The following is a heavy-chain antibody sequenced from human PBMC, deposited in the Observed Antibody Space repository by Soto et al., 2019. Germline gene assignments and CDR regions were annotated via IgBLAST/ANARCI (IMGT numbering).Heavy chain of an antibody. CDR3: AKSYGSGSYYMVGGALDY. J-gene: IGHJ4*02. CDR1: GFTFSSYA. CDR2: ISGRGGRT. Sequence: EVQLLESGGGLVQPGGSLRLSCAASGFTFSSYAMSWVRQAPGKGLEWVSGISGRGGRTNYADSVKGRFTISRDNSKNTLYLQMSSRRAEDTAVYYCAKSYGSGSYYMVGGALDYWGQGTLVTVSS. D-gene: IGHD3-10*01. V-gene: IGHV3-23*01.